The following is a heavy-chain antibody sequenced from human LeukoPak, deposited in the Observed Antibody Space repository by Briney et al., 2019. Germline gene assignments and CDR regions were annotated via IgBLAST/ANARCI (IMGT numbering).Heavy chain of an antibody. CDR1: GFTYGDYD. CDR3: TYHREATDYGDYGPYYYGMDV. Sequence: PGGSQRLFCTASGFTYGDYDMSWARHAPGKGLEWVGFIRSKAYGGETEYAASVKGRFTISRDDSKSISYLQMNSLKTEDTAVYYCTYHREATDYGDYGPYYYGMDVWGQGTTVTVSS. J-gene: IGHJ6*02. D-gene: IGHD4-17*01. CDR2: IRSKAYGGET. V-gene: IGHV3-49*04.